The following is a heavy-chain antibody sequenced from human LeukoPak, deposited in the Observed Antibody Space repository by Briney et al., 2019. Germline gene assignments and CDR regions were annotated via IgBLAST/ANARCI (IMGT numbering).Heavy chain of an antibody. V-gene: IGHV4-61*08. CDR2: IYYSGST. CDR3: ARVDCSSTSCGFDP. CDR1: GGSVSSGGYH. D-gene: IGHD2-2*01. J-gene: IGHJ5*02. Sequence: PSETLSLTCSVSGGSVSSGGYHWSWIRQPPGKGLEWIGYIYYSGSTNYNPSLKSRVTISVDTSKNQFSLKLSSVTAADTAVYYCARVDCSSTSCGFDPWGQGTLVTVSS.